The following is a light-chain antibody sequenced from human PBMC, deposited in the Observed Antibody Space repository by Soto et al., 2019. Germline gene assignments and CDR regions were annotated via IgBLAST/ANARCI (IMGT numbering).Light chain of an antibody. CDR1: SSDVGGYNY. Sequence: QSALTQTASVSGSPGQSSTISCTGTSSDVGGYNYVSWSQQHPGKAPQLMIYEVSKRPSGVSNRFSGSTSGNTASLTISGLQAEDEADYYCRSYTSSSTYVFGTGTKVTVL. CDR2: EVS. CDR3: RSYTSSSTYV. V-gene: IGLV2-14*01. J-gene: IGLJ1*01.